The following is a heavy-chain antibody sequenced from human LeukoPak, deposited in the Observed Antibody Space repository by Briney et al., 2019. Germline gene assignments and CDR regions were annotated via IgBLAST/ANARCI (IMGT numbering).Heavy chain of an antibody. CDR1: SGSFSGYY. J-gene: IGHJ4*02. CDR2: INHSGST. Sequence: SETLSLTCAVYSGSFSGYYWSWIRQPPGKGLEWIGEINHSGSTNYNPSLKRRVTISVDTSKKQFSLKVSSVTATDTAVYYCARRYCSTTRCSYFDYWGQGTLVTVSS. D-gene: IGHD2-2*01. V-gene: IGHV4-34*01. CDR3: ARRYCSTTRCSYFDY.